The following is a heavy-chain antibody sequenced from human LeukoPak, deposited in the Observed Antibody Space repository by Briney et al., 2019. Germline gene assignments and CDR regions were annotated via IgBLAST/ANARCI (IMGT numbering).Heavy chain of an antibody. D-gene: IGHD6-13*01. Sequence: GGSLRLSCAASGFTLSSFTMHWVRHNPGKGLEWVAVISYDESQKWYADSVKGRFTISRDISKNTLYLEMDSLRGEDTAVYYCARAYDSSWHNFNYWGQGSLVTVSS. J-gene: IGHJ4*02. CDR2: ISYDESQK. V-gene: IGHV3-30-3*01. CDR3: ARAYDSSWHNFNY. CDR1: GFTLSSFT.